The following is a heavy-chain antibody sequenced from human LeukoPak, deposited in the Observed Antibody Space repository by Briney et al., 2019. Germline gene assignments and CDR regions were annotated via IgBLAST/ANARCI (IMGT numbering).Heavy chain of an antibody. Sequence: ASVKVSCKTSGYTFTRCAVHWVRQAPGQRLEWMGWIHADSGNTKYSQKLQGRVTIARDTSAGTIYMELSSPRFEDTAVYFCTIGLAGDWGAFDIWGLGTMVTVSS. CDR1: GYTFTRCA. CDR2: IHADSGNT. D-gene: IGHD6-19*01. V-gene: IGHV1-3*01. J-gene: IGHJ3*02. CDR3: TIGLAGDWGAFDI.